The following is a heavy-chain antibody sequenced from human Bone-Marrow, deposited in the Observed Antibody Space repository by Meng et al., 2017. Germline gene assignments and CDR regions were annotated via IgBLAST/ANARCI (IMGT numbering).Heavy chain of an antibody. Sequence: EVQLVEPGGGLSQPGGSLRLSCAASGFTVSSKYMSWVRQSPGKGLEWVSVMYSGGDTHYTDSVKGRFTISRDNSKNTLYLQMNNLRAEDTAVYYCATGETRYWFDPWGQGTLVTVSS. CDR3: ATGETRYWFDP. J-gene: IGHJ5*02. CDR1: GFTVSSKY. V-gene: IGHV3-53*01. D-gene: IGHD1-26*01. CDR2: MYSGGDT.